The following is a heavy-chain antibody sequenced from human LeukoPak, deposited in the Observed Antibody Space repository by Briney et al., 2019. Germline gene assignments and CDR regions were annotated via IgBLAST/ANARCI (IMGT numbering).Heavy chain of an antibody. D-gene: IGHD3-9*01. CDR2: ISRRGSST. CDR3: AKGGDILTGYYLYWYFDL. Sequence: GGSLRLSCAASSFTFSAYAMSWVRQAPGKGLEWVSSISRRGSSTDYAASVKGRFNISRDNSKNTLYLQMNSLRPEDTAVYYCAKGGDILTGYYLYWYFDLWGRGTLVTVSS. J-gene: IGHJ2*01. V-gene: IGHV3-23*01. CDR1: SFTFSAYA.